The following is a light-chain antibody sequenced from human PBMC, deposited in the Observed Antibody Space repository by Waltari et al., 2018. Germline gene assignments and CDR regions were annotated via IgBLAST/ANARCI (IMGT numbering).Light chain of an antibody. V-gene: IGKV1-5*03. CDR3: QQYNSHGT. CDR2: KAS. Sequence: DIQMTQSPSTLSASVGDRVTITCRASQSISSWLAWYQQKPGKAPKLLIYKASSLESGVPSRFSGSGSGTEFNLTISSLQPDDFATYYCQQYNSHGTFGQGTKVEIK. J-gene: IGKJ1*01. CDR1: QSISSW.